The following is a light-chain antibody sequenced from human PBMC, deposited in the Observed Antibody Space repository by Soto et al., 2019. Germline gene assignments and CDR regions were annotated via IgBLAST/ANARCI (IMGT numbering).Light chain of an antibody. Sequence: EVVMTQSPYALSGSPVGRTTLSCMASQSVSGNLAWYQQKPGQAPRLLIYGASTRAPGIPARFSGGGSGTEYTLTIGSLQSEDFALYYCQQYHDWPPITFGQGTRLEIK. CDR1: QSVSGN. CDR2: GAS. J-gene: IGKJ5*01. CDR3: QQYHDWPPIT. V-gene: IGKV3-15*01.